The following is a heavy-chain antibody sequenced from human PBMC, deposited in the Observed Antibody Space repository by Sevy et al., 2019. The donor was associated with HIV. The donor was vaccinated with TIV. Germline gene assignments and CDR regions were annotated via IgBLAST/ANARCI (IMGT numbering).Heavy chain of an antibody. CDR3: AKGYDLDY. V-gene: IGHV3-9*01. CDR1: GFTFNDSA. J-gene: IGHJ4*02. CDR2: INWNSGSI. D-gene: IGHD3-16*01. Sequence: GGPLRLSCAASGFTFNDSAMYWVRQAPGKGLEWVSGINWNSGSIGYGDSVKGRFTISRDNAKNSLYLQMNSLRVEDTAFYYCAKGYDLDYWGQGTLVTVSS.